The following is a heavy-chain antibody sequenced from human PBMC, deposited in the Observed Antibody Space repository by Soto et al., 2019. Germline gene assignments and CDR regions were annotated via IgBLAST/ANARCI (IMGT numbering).Heavy chain of an antibody. CDR2: IYSGDST. CDR1: GLPVSSIY. Sequence: PGGSLRLPCAASGLPVSSIYMSWVRQAKGKGVEWVSVIYSGDSTYYADSVKGRFTISRDNAKNSLYLQMNSLRAEDTAVYYCAKDQYVAAARFGGDYYYYGMDVWGQGTTVTVSS. J-gene: IGHJ6*02. CDR3: AKDQYVAAARFGGDYYYYGMDV. D-gene: IGHD6-13*01. V-gene: IGHV3-66*01.